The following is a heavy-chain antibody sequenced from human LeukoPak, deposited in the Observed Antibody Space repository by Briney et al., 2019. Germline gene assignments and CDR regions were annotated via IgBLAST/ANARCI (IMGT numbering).Heavy chain of an antibody. V-gene: IGHV3-53*01. CDR1: GFTVSSDY. CDR3: ARDAYRYENDGFFDN. CDR2: IYSGGNT. D-gene: IGHD3-10*01. J-gene: IGHJ4*02. Sequence: GGSLRLSCAASGFTVSSDYMAWVRQAPGKGLDWVSIIYSGGNTYYADSVKGRFTISRDNSKNILYLQMNNLRAEDTAVYYCARDAYRYENDGFFDNWGRGTLVTVSS.